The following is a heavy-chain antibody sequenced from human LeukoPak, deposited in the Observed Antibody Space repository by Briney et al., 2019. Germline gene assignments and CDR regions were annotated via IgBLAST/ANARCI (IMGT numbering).Heavy chain of an antibody. V-gene: IGHV3-15*01. D-gene: IGHD5-24*01. Sequence: TGGSLRLSCAASGFTFINAWMTWVRQVPGKGLEWVGRIKSKADGGTTDYAAPVTGRFTISRDDSKDTLFLQMDSLKTEDTAMYYCITARMNANGYFSFDYWGQGALVAVSS. CDR3: ITARMNANGYFSFDY. J-gene: IGHJ4*02. CDR1: GFTFINAW. CDR2: IKSKADGGTT.